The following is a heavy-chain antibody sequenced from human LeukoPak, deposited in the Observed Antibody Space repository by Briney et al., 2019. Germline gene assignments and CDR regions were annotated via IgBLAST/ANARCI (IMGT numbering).Heavy chain of an antibody. D-gene: IGHD1-26*01. Sequence: PGRSLRLSCAASGFTFSSYGMYWVRQAPGKGLEWVAVISYDGSNKYYADSVKGRFTISRDNSKNTLYLQMNSLRAEDTAVYYCAKDGGSYYYFDYWGQGTLVTVSS. CDR1: GFTFSSYG. CDR3: AKDGGSYYYFDY. V-gene: IGHV3-30*18. CDR2: ISYDGSNK. J-gene: IGHJ4*02.